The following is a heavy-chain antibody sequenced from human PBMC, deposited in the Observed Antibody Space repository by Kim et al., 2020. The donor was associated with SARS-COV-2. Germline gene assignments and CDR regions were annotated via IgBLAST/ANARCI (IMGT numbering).Heavy chain of an antibody. J-gene: IGHJ4*02. Sequence: ASVKVSCKTSGYTFTSRYLHWVRQAPGQGLEWMGRINPSSGGTNYAQKFQGRVTMTRDTSISTAYMELGRLRSDDTVVYYCARDNTETIDYWGQGTLVTVSS. CDR2: INPSSGGT. CDR3: ARDNTETIDY. V-gene: IGHV1-2*05. CDR1: GYTFTSRY.